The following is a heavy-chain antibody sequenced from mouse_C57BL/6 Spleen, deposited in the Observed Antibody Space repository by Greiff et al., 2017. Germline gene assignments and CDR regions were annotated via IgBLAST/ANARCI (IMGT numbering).Heavy chain of an antibody. CDR3: ARGRPIYYYGSSYGYFDV. V-gene: IGHV1-55*01. D-gene: IGHD1-1*01. Sequence: QVQLQQPGAELVKPGASVKMSCKASGYTFTSYWITWVKQRPGQGLEWIGDIYPGSGSTNYNEKFKSKATLTVDTSSSTAYMQLSSLTSEDSAVYYCARGRPIYYYGSSYGYFDVWGTGTTVTVSS. CDR1: GYTFTSYW. CDR2: IYPGSGST. J-gene: IGHJ1*03.